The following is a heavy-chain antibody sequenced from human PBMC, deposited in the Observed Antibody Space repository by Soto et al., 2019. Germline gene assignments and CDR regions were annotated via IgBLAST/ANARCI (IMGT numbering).Heavy chain of an antibody. V-gene: IGHV4-30-4*08. J-gene: IGHJ4*02. CDR1: GGSITRGGYY. CDR3: ARVGGFGATTIDY. Sequence: PSETLSLTCTVSGGSITRGGYYWSWIRQHPGKGLEWIGYIYNSGTTYYNPSLKSRVTISVDTSKNQFSLKLSSVTAADTAVYYCARVGGFGATTIDYWGQGTLVTVSS. CDR2: IYNSGTT. D-gene: IGHD3-10*01.